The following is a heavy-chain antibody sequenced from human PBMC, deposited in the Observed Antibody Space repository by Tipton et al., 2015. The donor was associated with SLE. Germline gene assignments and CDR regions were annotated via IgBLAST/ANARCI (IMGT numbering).Heavy chain of an antibody. V-gene: IGHV3-30*09. CDR2: ISYDGSNK. Sequence: RSLRLSCAASGFTFSTYPLHWVRQSPGKGLEWVAGISYDGSNKFYTESVMGRFAISRDNSKNTLYLQMNSLRAEDTAVYYCARGLGTLNGMDVWGQGTTVTVSS. J-gene: IGHJ6*02. CDR1: GFTFSTYP. D-gene: IGHD7-27*01. CDR3: ARGLGTLNGMDV.